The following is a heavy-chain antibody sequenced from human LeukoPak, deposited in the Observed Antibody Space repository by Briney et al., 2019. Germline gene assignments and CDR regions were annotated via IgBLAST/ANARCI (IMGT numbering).Heavy chain of an antibody. Sequence: SETLSLTCTVSGGSIGSHVWGWIRQPPGKGLEWIGYIYYDGSPGSTPLLTKYNPSLESRVTISMDTSEKQISLNLSAVTAADTAVYYCARQPYGGDNSCFDFWGQGTLVTVSS. CDR2: IYYDGSPGSTPLLT. CDR1: GGSIGSHV. D-gene: IGHD5-24*01. CDR3: ARQPYGGDNSCFDF. J-gene: IGHJ4*02. V-gene: IGHV4-59*11.